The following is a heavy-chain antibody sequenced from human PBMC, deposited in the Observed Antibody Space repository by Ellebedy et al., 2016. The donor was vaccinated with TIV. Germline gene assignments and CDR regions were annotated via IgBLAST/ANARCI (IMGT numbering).Heavy chain of an antibody. J-gene: IGHJ4*02. V-gene: IGHV3-48*04. D-gene: IGHD1-1*01. Sequence: PGGSLRLSCAPSGFTSSSFSMHWVRQAPGKELDWVSYIPRDSDAMSYADSVKGRFTISRDNAKNSLYLQMNSLKTEDTAIYYCARDTTSDYWGQGALVTVSS. CDR2: IPRDSDAM. CDR3: ARDTTSDY. CDR1: GFTSSSFS.